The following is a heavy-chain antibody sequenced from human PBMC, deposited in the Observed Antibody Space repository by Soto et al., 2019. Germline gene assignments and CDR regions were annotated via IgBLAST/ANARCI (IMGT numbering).Heavy chain of an antibody. CDR3: ARVTLTPKWFDS. J-gene: IGHJ5*01. CDR2: VYYRGSI. D-gene: IGHD3-16*01. V-gene: IGHV4-30-4*01. Sequence: TLSLCFAVSGDSIIIPDCYWSWVRQAPGKGLELIGYVYYRGSIYYTPSFESRVSISIDTSKNQFSLRLTSVTAADSAVYFCARVTLTPKWFDSWGQGILVTVSS. CDR1: GDSIIIPDCY.